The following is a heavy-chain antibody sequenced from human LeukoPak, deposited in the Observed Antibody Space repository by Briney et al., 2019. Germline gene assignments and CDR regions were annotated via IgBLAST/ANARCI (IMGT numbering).Heavy chain of an antibody. J-gene: IGHJ6*01. Sequence: PGGSLRLSCAASGFTFTSYAMSWVRRTPGKGLEWVSGISGSGDNTLYADSVKGRFTISRDNSKNTLYLEMNSLRAEDTAIYYCAKMKGHPLPKYYMDVWGQGTTVTVSS. CDR2: ISGSGDNT. V-gene: IGHV3-23*01. D-gene: IGHD1-26*01. CDR1: GFTFTSYA. CDR3: AKMKGHPLPKYYMDV.